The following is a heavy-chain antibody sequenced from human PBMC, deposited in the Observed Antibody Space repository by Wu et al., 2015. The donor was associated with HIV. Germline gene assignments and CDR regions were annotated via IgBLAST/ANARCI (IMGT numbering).Heavy chain of an antibody. V-gene: IGHV1-46*01. CDR3: ARMIKYYYDHERNYYYCGVDV. CDR1: GYTFTSYY. Sequence: QVQLVQSGAEVKKPGASVKVSCKASGYTFTSYYMHWVRQAPGQGLEWMGIINPSGGSTSYAQKFQGRVTMTRDTSTSTVYMELSSLRSEDTAVYYCARMIKYYYDHERNYYYCGVDVWGQGTTVTVSS. CDR2: INPSGGST. D-gene: IGHD3-22*01. J-gene: IGHJ6*02.